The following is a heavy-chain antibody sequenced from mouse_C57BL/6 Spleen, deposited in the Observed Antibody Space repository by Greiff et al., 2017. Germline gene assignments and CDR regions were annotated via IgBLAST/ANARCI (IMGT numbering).Heavy chain of an antibody. D-gene: IGHD2-4*01. CDR1: GFTFSDYY. CDR2: INYDGSST. CDR3: ARSDDYDALHY. V-gene: IGHV5-16*01. Sequence: EVKLVESEGGLVQPGSSMKLSCTASGFTFSDYYMAWVRQVPEKGLEWVANINYDGSSTYYLDSLKSRFIISRDNAKNILYLQMSSLKSEDTATYYCARSDDYDALHYWGQGTTLTVSS. J-gene: IGHJ2*01.